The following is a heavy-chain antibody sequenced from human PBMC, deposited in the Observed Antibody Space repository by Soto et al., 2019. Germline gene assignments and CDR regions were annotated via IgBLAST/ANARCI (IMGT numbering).Heavy chain of an antibody. CDR2: ISGSGGST. J-gene: IGHJ4*02. V-gene: IGHV3-23*01. D-gene: IGHD2-15*01. CDR1: GFTFSSYA. Sequence: EVQLLESGGGLVQPGGSLRLSCAASGFTFSSYAMSWVRQVPGKGLEWVSAISGSGGSTYYADSVKGRFTISRDNSKNTLYLQMNSLRAEDTAVYYCAKDPPSDQRYCSGGSCYSVSATDDYWGQGTLVTVSS. CDR3: AKDPPSDQRYCSGGSCYSVSATDDY.